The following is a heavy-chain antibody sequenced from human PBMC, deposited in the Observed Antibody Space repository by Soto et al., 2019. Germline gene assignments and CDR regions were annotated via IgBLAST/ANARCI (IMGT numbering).Heavy chain of an antibody. CDR2: IWYDGSAT. D-gene: IGHD6-13*01. CDR3: ARDNVPYSSRMDP. Sequence: QVQLMESGGGVVQPGRSLRLSCAASGFTFSNYGIHWVRQAPGKGLEWVAVIWYDGSATHYADSVKGRFTISRDNSKNRLDLPVNCLRVEDTAVYYGARDNVPYSSRMDPWGQGTLVTVSS. J-gene: IGHJ5*02. V-gene: IGHV3-33*01. CDR1: GFTFSNYG.